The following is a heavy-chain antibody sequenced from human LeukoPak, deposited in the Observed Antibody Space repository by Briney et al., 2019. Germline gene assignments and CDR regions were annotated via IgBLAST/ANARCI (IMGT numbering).Heavy chain of an antibody. D-gene: IGHD6-13*01. CDR3: ARQGVAAAEDY. CDR2: INSSGGST. CDR1: GYTFTSYF. Sequence: ASVKVSCKASGYTFTSYFMHWVRQAPGQGFEWMGIINSSGGSTSYAQKFQGRVTMTRDTSISTAYMELSRLRSDDTAVYYCARQGVAAAEDYWGQGTLVTVSS. V-gene: IGHV1-46*01. J-gene: IGHJ4*02.